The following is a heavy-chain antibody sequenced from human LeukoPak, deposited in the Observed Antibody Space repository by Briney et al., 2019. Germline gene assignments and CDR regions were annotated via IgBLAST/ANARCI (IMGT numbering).Heavy chain of an antibody. J-gene: IGHJ3*02. CDR2: ITTKVNSYTT. V-gene: IGHV3-72*01. Sequence: PGGSLRLSCAASGLTLSDYHMDWVRQAPGKGLEWVARITTKVNSYTTEYAASVRGRFTISRDDSKNSLYLQMNSLKTEDTAVYYCAFVGGYSGGNNILDIWGQGTMVSVSS. CDR1: GLTLSDYH. D-gene: IGHD1-26*01. CDR3: AFVGGYSGGNNILDI.